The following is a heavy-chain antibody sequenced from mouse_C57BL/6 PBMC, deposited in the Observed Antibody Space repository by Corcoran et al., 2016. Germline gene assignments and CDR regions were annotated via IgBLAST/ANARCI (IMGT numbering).Heavy chain of an antibody. V-gene: IGHV1-9*01. J-gene: IGHJ2*01. CDR3: ATPITTVVGDY. CDR1: GYTFTGYW. CDR2: ILPGSGST. Sequence: QVQLQQSGAELMKPGASVKLSCKATGYTFTGYWIEWVKQRPGHGLEWIGEILPGSGSTNYNEKFKGKATLTADTSSNTAYMQLSSLTTEDSAIYYCATPITTVVGDYWGQGTTLTVSS. D-gene: IGHD1-1*01.